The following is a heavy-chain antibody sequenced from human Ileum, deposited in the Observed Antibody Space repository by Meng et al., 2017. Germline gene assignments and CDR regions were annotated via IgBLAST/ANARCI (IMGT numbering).Heavy chain of an antibody. D-gene: IGHD3-22*01. CDR1: GDSISNYNW. Sequence: QRQEAGPRLVKPSGTLSRHCAVSGDSISNYNWWTWVRQSPEKGLEWIGEIYHSGRTNYNPSLTSRVTMSVDKSKKQISLNLSSVTAADTAVYSCATSNDRDVYYLGYWGQGTLVTVSS. CDR3: ATSNDRDVYYLGY. V-gene: IGHV4-4*02. J-gene: IGHJ4*02. CDR2: IYHSGRT.